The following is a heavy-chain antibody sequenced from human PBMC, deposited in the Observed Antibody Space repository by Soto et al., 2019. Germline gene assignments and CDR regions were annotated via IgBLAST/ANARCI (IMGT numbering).Heavy chain of an antibody. V-gene: IGHV3-21*01. D-gene: IGHD1-1*01. J-gene: IGHJ5*02. CDR2: ISGSSSYI. CDR3: AGLSADNSNWDEHSWFDL. Sequence: EVQLVESGGGLVKPGGSLRLSCAVSGFTFSTSNMNWVRQAPGKGLEWVSSISGSSSYIYYADSVKGRFTISRDNAKNSLILQMNSVRAEDTAVYYCAGLSADNSNWDEHSWFDLWGEGTPVTVSA. CDR1: GFTFSTSN.